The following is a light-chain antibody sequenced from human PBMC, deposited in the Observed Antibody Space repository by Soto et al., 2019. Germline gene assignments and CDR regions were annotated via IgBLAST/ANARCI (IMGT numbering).Light chain of an antibody. CDR2: AAS. CDR3: QQLNSYTWT. CDR1: QGISSY. J-gene: IGKJ1*01. Sequence: DIQFTQSPSFLSASVGDRVTLSCRASQGISSYLAWYQQKPGKAPKLLIYAASTLHSGVPSRFSGSGSGTEFTLTISSLQPEDFATYYCQQLNSYTWTFGQGTKVDIK. V-gene: IGKV1-9*01.